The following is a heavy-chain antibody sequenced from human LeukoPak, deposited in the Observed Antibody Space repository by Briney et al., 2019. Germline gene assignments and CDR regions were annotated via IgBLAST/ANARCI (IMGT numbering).Heavy chain of an antibody. J-gene: IGHJ3*01. CDR3: AKELTPDRSGFDAFDL. V-gene: IGHV3-48*03. CDR1: GFSVNRYE. Sequence: GGSLRLSCVASGFSVNRYEMDWVRQAPGKGLEWISYMSGSGNTIYYSDSVRGRFTISRDNAKNSLYLQMNSLRVEDTAVYYCAKELTPDRSGFDAFDLWRKGTMVTVSS. D-gene: IGHD3-22*01. CDR2: MSGSGNTI.